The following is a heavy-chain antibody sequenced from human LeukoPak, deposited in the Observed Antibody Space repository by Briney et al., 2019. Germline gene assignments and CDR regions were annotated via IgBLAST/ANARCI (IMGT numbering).Heavy chain of an antibody. CDR1: GFTFSSYE. V-gene: IGHV3-48*03. J-gene: IGHJ6*02. Sequence: GGSLRLSCAASGFTFSSYEMNWVRQAPGKGLEWVSYISSSGSTIYYADSAKGRFTISRDNAKNSLYLQMNSLRAEDTAVYYCARDSLQLDVWGQGTTVTVSS. CDR2: ISSSGSTI. CDR3: ARDSLQLDV.